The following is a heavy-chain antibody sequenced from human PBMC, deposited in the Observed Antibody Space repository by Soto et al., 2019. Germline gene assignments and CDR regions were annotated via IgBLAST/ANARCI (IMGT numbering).Heavy chain of an antibody. CDR1: GGSISSGDYY. CDR2: IYYSGST. D-gene: IGHD2-2*01. V-gene: IGHV4-30-4*01. J-gene: IGHJ6*02. Sequence: SETLSLTCTVSGGSISSGDYYWSWIRQPPGKGLEWIGYIYYSGSTYYNPSLKSRVTISVDTSKNQFSLKLSSVTAPDTAVYYCARDPPRYCSSTSCDYYYYGMDVWGQGTTVTVSS. CDR3: ARDPPRYCSSTSCDYYYYGMDV.